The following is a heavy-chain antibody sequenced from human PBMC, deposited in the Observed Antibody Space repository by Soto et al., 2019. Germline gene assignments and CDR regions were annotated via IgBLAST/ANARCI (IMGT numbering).Heavy chain of an antibody. Sequence: GGSLRLSCAASGFTFSSYGMHWVRQAPGKGLEWVAFIWHDGGNKFYAESVKGRFTISRDNSKNTLYLQMTSLSAEDTAMYYCARDGDVNTGLGKDYWGHGTLVTVSS. CDR3: ARDGDVNTGLGKDY. J-gene: IGHJ4*01. CDR1: GFTFSSYG. CDR2: IWHDGGNK. V-gene: IGHV3-33*01. D-gene: IGHD7-27*01.